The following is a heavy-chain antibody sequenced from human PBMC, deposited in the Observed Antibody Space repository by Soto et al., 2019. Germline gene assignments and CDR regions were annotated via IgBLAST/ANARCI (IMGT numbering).Heavy chain of an antibody. CDR3: ARDAPLFYYYASTDHDAFDI. J-gene: IGHJ3*02. Sequence: QVQLVQSGAEVKNPGASVKVSCKASGYTFTSYYMHWVRQAPGQGLEWMGIINPSGGSTSYAQKFQGRGTMTKDTSTSTVYMELSSLRSEDTAVYYCARDAPLFYYYASTDHDAFDIWGQGTMVTVSS. CDR2: INPSGGST. D-gene: IGHD3-22*01. V-gene: IGHV1-46*03. CDR1: GYTFTSYY.